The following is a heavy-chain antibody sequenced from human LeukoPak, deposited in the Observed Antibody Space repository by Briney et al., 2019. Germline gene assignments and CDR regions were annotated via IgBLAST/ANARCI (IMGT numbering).Heavy chain of an antibody. V-gene: IGHV3-30*02. J-gene: IGHJ4*02. D-gene: IGHD2-21*01. Sequence: GGSLRLSCAASGFTFSSYGMHWVRQAPGKGLEWVAFIRNDGSNEYYADSVKGRFTISRDNSKNTLSLQMNSLRAEDMAVYYCVRDRDWAFDYWGQGILVTVSS. CDR3: VRDRDWAFDY. CDR2: IRNDGSNE. CDR1: GFTFSSYG.